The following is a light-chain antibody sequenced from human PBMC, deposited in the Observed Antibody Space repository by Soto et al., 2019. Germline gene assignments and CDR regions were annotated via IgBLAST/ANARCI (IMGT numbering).Light chain of an antibody. CDR2: DVS. Sequence: QSALTQPASVSGSPGQSITISCTGTSSDVGVYNYVSWYQQHPGKAPKLMIYDVSNRPSGVSNRFSGSKSGNTASLTISGLQAEDESYYYCSSYTSSSNVVFGGGTKVTVL. J-gene: IGLJ2*01. CDR1: SSDVGVYNY. CDR3: SSYTSSSNVV. V-gene: IGLV2-14*01.